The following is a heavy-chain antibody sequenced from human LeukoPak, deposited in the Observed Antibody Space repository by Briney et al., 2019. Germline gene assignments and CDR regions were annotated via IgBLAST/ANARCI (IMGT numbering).Heavy chain of an antibody. CDR2: INDSGVT. CDR1: GGSFNGCY. V-gene: IGHV4-34*01. Sequence: PSETLSLTCAVYGGSFNGCYWSWIRQSPGERLEWIGEINDSGVTNCNPSLESRVILSVDTSKNQFSLRLSSVTAADTAVYYCARRLVDSGASQVSDHWGQGTLVTVSS. CDR3: ARRLVDSGASQVSDH. J-gene: IGHJ4*02. D-gene: IGHD2-15*01.